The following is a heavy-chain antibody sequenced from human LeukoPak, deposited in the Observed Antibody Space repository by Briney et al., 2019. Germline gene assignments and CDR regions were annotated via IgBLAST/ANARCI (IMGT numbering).Heavy chain of an antibody. CDR1: GFTFSSYE. D-gene: IGHD1-26*01. V-gene: IGHV3-48*03. J-gene: IGHJ4*02. CDR3: ARAEVGANHFDY. Sequence: GGSLRLSCAASGFTFSSYEMNWVRQAPGKGLEWVSYISSSGSTIYYADSVKGRFIISRDNAKNSLYLQMNSLRAEDTAVYYCARAEVGANHFDYWGQGTLVTVSS. CDR2: ISSSGSTI.